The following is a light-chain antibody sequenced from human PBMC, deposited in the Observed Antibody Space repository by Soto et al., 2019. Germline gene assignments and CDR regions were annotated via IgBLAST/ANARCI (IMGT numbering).Light chain of an antibody. V-gene: IGKV1-5*03. CDR1: QSISSW. J-gene: IGKJ1*01. CDR2: KAS. Sequence: DIQMTHSPSTLSASVGDRVTITCRASQSISSWLAWYQQKPGKAPKLLIYKASSLESGVPSRFSGSGSGTEFTLTISILQPDDFATYYCQQYNSYWWTFGQGTKVDIK. CDR3: QQYNSYWWT.